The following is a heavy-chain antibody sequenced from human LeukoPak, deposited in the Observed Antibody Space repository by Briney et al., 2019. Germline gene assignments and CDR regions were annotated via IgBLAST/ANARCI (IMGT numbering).Heavy chain of an antibody. CDR3: ARDGYNEEDWYFDL. CDR2: IWYDGTNK. D-gene: IGHD5-24*01. J-gene: IGHJ2*01. Sequence: GGSLRLSCAASGFTFSNYAMHWVRQAPGKGLEWVALIWYDGTNKYYADSVKGRFTISRDTSWNTLYLQMNSLRAEDTAVYYCARDGYNEEDWYFDLWGRGILVTVSS. CDR1: GFTFSNYA. V-gene: IGHV3-33*01.